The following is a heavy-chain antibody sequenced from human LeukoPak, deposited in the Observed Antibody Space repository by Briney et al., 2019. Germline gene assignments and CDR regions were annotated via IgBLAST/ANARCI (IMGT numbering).Heavy chain of an antibody. Sequence: PGGSLRLSCAASGFTFSSYAMSWVRQAPGKGLEWVSAISGSGGSTYYADSVKGRFTISRDNSRNTLYLQMNSLRAEDTAVYYCARAGGTIFGVVTTMTYYMDVWGKGTTVTVSS. J-gene: IGHJ6*03. V-gene: IGHV3-23*01. CDR2: ISGSGGST. CDR1: GFTFSSYA. CDR3: ARAGGTIFGVVTTMTYYMDV. D-gene: IGHD3-3*01.